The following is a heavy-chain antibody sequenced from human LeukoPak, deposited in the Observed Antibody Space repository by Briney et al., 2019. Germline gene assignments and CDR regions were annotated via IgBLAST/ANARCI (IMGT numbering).Heavy chain of an antibody. Sequence: GGSLRLSCAASGFTVSSNYMSWVRQAPGKGLEWVSVIYSGGSTYHADSVKGRFTISRGNSKNTLYLQMNSLRAEDTAVYYCARVVTMIVVAYPDAFDIWGQGTMVTVSS. CDR3: ARVVTMIVVAYPDAFDI. D-gene: IGHD3-22*01. CDR1: GFTVSSNY. J-gene: IGHJ3*02. V-gene: IGHV3-53*01. CDR2: IYSGGST.